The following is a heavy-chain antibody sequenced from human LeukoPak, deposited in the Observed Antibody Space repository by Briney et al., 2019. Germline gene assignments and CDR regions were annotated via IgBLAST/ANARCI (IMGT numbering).Heavy chain of an antibody. V-gene: IGHV3-48*04. Sequence: GGSLRLSCAASGFTFSSYSMNWVRQAPGKGLEWVSYISSSSSTIYYADSVKGRFTISRDNAKNSLYLQMNSLRAEDTAVYYCARVPYLWDGSGTQFDYWGQGTLVTVSS. CDR1: GFTFSSYS. D-gene: IGHD3-10*01. J-gene: IGHJ4*02. CDR3: ARVPYLWDGSGTQFDY. CDR2: ISSSSSTI.